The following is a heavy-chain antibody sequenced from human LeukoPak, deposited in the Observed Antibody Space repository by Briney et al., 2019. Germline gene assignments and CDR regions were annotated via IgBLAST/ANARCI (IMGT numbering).Heavy chain of an antibody. V-gene: IGHV4-30-2*01. CDR1: GGSISSGGYS. J-gene: IGHJ4*02. Sequence: SETLSLICAVSGGSISSGGYSWSWIRQPPGKGLEWIGYIYHSGSTYYNPSLKSRVTISVDRSKNQFSLKLSSVTAADTAVYYCARGIGYYYDSSGYYFDYWGQGTLVTVSS. CDR2: IYHSGST. D-gene: IGHD3-22*01. CDR3: ARGIGYYYDSSGYYFDY.